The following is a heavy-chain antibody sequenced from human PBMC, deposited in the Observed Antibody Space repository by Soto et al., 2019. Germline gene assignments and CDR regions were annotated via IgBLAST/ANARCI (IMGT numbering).Heavy chain of an antibody. CDR3: ADLFAGFDI. Sequence: GGSLRLSCVASGFTFSSHWMHWVRQVPGKGLVWVAHITADGSSATYADSVKGRFTSSRDNAKNTLYLQMNTLRVEDTAVYYCADLFAGFDIWGQGTMVTVSS. J-gene: IGHJ3*02. V-gene: IGHV3-74*01. CDR1: GFTFSSHW. CDR2: ITADGSSA.